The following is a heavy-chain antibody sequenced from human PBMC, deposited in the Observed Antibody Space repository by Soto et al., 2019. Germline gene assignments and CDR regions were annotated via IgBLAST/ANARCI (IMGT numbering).Heavy chain of an antibody. CDR1: GFTFLSYA. J-gene: IGHJ3*02. V-gene: IGHV3-64D*06. CDR2: IGSNGGST. D-gene: IGHD1-7*01. Sequence: GGSLRLSCSASGFTFLSYAMHWVRQAPGKGLEYVSAIGSNGGSTYYADSVKGRFTISRDNYKNTLYLQMSSLRAEDTAMYYCVKDQDWNYASNDAFDIWGQGTMVTVSS. CDR3: VKDQDWNYASNDAFDI.